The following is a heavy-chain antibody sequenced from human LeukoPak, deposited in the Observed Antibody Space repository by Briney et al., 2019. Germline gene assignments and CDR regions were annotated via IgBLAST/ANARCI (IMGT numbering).Heavy chain of an antibody. J-gene: IGHJ6*02. CDR1: GGSFSGYY. CDR3: ARHPTVGSGTYYGYYYYYGMDV. CDR2: INHSGST. D-gene: IGHD1-26*01. V-gene: IGHV4-34*01. Sequence: SETLSLTCAVYGGSFSGYYWSWIRQPPGKGLEWIGEINHSGSTNYNPSLKSRVTISVDTSKNQFSLKLSSVTTADMAVYYCARHPTVGSGTYYGYYYYYGMDVWGQGTTVTVSS.